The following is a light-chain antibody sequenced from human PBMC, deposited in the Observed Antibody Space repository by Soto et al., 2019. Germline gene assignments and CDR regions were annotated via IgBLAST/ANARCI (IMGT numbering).Light chain of an antibody. V-gene: IGKV3-20*01. CDR1: QSVSSSY. Sequence: EIVLPQSPRTLSLSPGARAPPXCRASQSVSSSYLAWYQQKPGQAPRLLIYGASSRATGIPDRFSGSGSGTDFTLTISRLEPEDFAVYYCQQYGISPRTFGQGTKVDIK. CDR3: QQYGISPRT. CDR2: GAS. J-gene: IGKJ1*01.